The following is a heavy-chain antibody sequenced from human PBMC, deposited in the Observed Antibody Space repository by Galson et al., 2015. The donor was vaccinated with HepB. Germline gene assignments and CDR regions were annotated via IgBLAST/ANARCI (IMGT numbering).Heavy chain of an antibody. Sequence: SLRLSCAASGFTFSDYYMSWIRQAPGKGLEWVSYISSSGSTIYYADSVKGRFTISRDNAKNSLYLQMNSLRAEDTAVYYCARERVQGVIITYYYMDVWGKGTTVTVSS. CDR3: ARERVQGVIITYYYMDV. CDR2: ISSSGSTI. J-gene: IGHJ6*03. D-gene: IGHD3-10*01. CDR1: GFTFSDYY. V-gene: IGHV3-11*01.